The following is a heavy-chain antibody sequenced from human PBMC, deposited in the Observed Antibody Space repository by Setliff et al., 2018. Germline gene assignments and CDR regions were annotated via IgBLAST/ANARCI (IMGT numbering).Heavy chain of an antibody. Sequence: SETLSLTCTVSGGSISSGGYYWSWIRQHPGKGLEWIGYIYYSGSTYYNPSLKSRVTISVDTSKNQFSLKLSSVTAADTAVYYCARDGQYCTNGVCCTHNWFDPWGQGTLVTVS. CDR2: IYYSGST. J-gene: IGHJ5*02. V-gene: IGHV4-31*03. CDR1: GGSISSGGYY. D-gene: IGHD2-8*01. CDR3: ARDGQYCTNGVCCTHNWFDP.